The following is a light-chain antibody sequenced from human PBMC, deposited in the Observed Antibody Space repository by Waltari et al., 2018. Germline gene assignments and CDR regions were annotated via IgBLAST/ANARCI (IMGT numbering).Light chain of an antibody. V-gene: IGKV6-21*01. Sequence: EIVLTQSPDFQSVTPKEKVTITCRASQSIGSNLHWYQQKPGQSPRLLVKFASQSFSGVPSRFSGSGSGTDFTLTISSLEAEDAATYYCHQTGNLPETVGQGTKVEIK. J-gene: IGKJ1*01. CDR3: HQTGNLPET. CDR2: FAS. CDR1: QSIGSN.